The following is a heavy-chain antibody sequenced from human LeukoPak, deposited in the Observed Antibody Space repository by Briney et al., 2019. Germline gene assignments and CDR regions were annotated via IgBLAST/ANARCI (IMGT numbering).Heavy chain of an antibody. CDR1: GFSFSSYS. CDR2: VTGSTTTK. Sequence: GRSLRLSCVASGFSFSSYSMDWLRQAPGKGLEWVSSVTGSTTTKYYADSVKGRFIISRDNAKNSLYLQMNSLRAEDTAVYFCSRERQLLTYYWGPGTLVTVSS. CDR3: SRERQLLTYY. J-gene: IGHJ4*01. V-gene: IGHV3-21*06. D-gene: IGHD5-18*01.